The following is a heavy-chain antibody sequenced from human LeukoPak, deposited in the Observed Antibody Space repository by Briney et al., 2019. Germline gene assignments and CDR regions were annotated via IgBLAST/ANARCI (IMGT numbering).Heavy chain of an antibody. D-gene: IGHD3-22*01. CDR3: ARGFYYDSSGYYLGPIDY. V-gene: IGHV1-69*05. CDR1: GGTFSSYA. Sequence: SVKVSCKASGGTFSSYAISWVRQAPGQGLEWMGGIIPIFGTANYAQKFQGRVTITTDESTSTAYMELSSLRSEGTAVYYCARGFYYDSSGYYLGPIDYWGQGTLVTVSS. J-gene: IGHJ4*02. CDR2: IIPIFGTA.